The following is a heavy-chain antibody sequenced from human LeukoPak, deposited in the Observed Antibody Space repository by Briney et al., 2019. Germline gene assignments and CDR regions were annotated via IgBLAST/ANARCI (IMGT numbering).Heavy chain of an antibody. CDR3: ARDSPRYYDFWSGYFFDY. CDR2: ISAYNGNT. J-gene: IGHJ4*02. D-gene: IGHD3-3*01. Sequence: ASVKVSRKASGYTFTSYGISWVRQAPGQGLEWMGWISAYNGNTNYAQKLQGRVTMTTDTSTSTAYMELRSLRSDDTAVYYCARDSPRYYDFWSGYFFDYWGQGTLVTVSS. V-gene: IGHV1-18*01. CDR1: GYTFTSYG.